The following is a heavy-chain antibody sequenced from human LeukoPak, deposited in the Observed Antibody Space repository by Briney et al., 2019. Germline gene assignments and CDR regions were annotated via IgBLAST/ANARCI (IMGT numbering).Heavy chain of an antibody. D-gene: IGHD3-10*01. CDR2: INPNSGGT. CDR1: GYTFTTYG. V-gene: IGHV1-2*02. J-gene: IGHJ3*02. CDR3: ARGSPGPFDI. Sequence: GASVKVSCKASGYTFTTYGISWVRQAPGQGLEWMGWINPNSGGTNYAQKFQGRVTMTRDTSISTAYMELSRLRSDDTAVYYCARGSPGPFDIWGQGTMVTVSS.